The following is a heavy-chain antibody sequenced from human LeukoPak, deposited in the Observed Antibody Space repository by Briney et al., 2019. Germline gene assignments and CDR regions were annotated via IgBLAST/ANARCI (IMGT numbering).Heavy chain of an antibody. CDR1: GASISGYF. J-gene: IGHJ3*01. D-gene: IGHD1-26*01. V-gene: IGHV4-59*01. CDR2: VSHTGAT. CDR3: ARDRRGSYYTFDL. Sequence: PSETLSLTCSVSGASISGYFWNWVRQTPEKGLEWIGYVSHTGATTNNPSLKSRVSITIDTSKSQISLSMTSVTAADSALYYCARDRRGSYYTFDLWGPGTIVSVS.